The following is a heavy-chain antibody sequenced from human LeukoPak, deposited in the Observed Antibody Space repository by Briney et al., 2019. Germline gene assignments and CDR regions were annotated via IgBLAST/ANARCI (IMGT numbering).Heavy chain of an antibody. D-gene: IGHD3-10*02. CDR1: GYSISSGYY. V-gene: IGHV4-38-2*02. J-gene: IGHJ6*02. CDR3: ARELGELDLNYYVPYGMDV. CDR2: IYHSGST. Sequence: SETLSLTCTVSGYSISSGYYWGWIRQPPGKGLEWIGSIYHSGSTYYNPSLKSRVTISVDTSKNQFSLKLSSVTAADTAVYYCARELGELDLNYYVPYGMDVWGQGTTVTVSS.